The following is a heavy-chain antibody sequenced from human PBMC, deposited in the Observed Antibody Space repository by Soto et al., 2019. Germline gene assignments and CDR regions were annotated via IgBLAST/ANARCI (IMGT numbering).Heavy chain of an antibody. D-gene: IGHD6-13*01. J-gene: IGHJ4*02. CDR2: ISAYNGNT. CDR1: GYTFTSYG. V-gene: IGHV1-18*01. Sequence: QVQLVQSGAEVKKPGASVKVSCKASGYTFTSYGISWVRQAPGQGLEWRGWISAYNGNTKYAQKLQARVTMTADTATSTAYMELRSLRSDDTDVYYCARVIAAAVDFDYWGQGTLVTVSS. CDR3: ARVIAAAVDFDY.